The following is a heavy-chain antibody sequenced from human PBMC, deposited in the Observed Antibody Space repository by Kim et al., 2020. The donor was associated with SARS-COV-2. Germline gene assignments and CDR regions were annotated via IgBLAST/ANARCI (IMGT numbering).Heavy chain of an antibody. D-gene: IGHD5-12*01. J-gene: IGHJ4*02. CDR1: GFTFSSYA. CDR2: ISYDGSNK. V-gene: IGHV3-30*04. Sequence: GGSLRLSCAASGFTFSSYAMHWVRQAPGKGLEWVAVISYDGSNKYYADSVKGRFTISRDNSKNTLYLQMNSLRAEDTAVYYCARDYGDGYNTFDYWGQGNLVTVSS. CDR3: ARDYGDGYNTFDY.